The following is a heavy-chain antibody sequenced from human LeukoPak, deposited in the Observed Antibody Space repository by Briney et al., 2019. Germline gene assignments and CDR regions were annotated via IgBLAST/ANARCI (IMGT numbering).Heavy chain of an antibody. CDR1: GYIFTNYG. D-gene: IGHD3-22*01. J-gene: IGHJ4*02. CDR2: ISPYNGNT. V-gene: IGHV1-18*01. CDR3: ARGPHERSGYPDD. Sequence: ASVKVSCTASGYIFTNYGISWVRQAPGQGLEWMGWISPYNGNTNYAQKFQGRVTLTTDTSTSTAYMELRSLRSDDTAVYYCARGPHERSGYPDDWGQGTLVTVSS.